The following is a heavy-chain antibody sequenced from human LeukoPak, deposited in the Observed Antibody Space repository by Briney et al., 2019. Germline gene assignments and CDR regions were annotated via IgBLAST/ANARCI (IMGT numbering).Heavy chain of an antibody. J-gene: IGHJ4*02. CDR2: IRQDGREI. CDR3: ARLLIPGYYFDY. Sequence: GGSLRLSCVGSGFIFSNYWMNWVRQAPGKGLEWVVSIRQDGREIHYADSVKGRFTIFRDNAKNSLYLQMNSLRAEDTALYYCARLLIPGYYFDYWGQGTLVTVSS. D-gene: IGHD2-15*01. V-gene: IGHV3-7*03. CDR1: GFIFSNYW.